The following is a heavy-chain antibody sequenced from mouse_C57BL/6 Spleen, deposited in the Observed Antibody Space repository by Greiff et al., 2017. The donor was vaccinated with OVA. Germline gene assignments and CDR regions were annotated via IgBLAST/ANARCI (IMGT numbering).Heavy chain of an antibody. CDR1: GFNIKDYY. V-gene: IGHV14-1*01. D-gene: IGHD2-1*01. CDR3: TTSYGNYEGFAY. J-gene: IGHJ3*01. CDR2: IDPEDGDT. Sequence: EVQVVESGAELVRPGASVKLSCTASGFNIKDYYMHWVKQRPEQGLEWIGRIDPEDGDTEYAPKFQGKATMTADTSSNTAYLQLSSLTSEDTAVYDCTTSYGNYEGFAYWGQGTLVTVSA.